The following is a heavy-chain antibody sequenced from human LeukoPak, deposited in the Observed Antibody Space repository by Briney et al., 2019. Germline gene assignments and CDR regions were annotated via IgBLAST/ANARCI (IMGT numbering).Heavy chain of an antibody. J-gene: IGHJ5*02. Sequence: GESLKISCKGSGYSFTNYWIGWVRQMPGKGLEWMGIIYPGDSDTRYSPSFQGQVTISADKSISTAYLQWSSLKASDTAMYYCARRVDTATNWFDPWGQGTLVTVSS. CDR2: IYPGDSDT. CDR1: GYSFTNYW. V-gene: IGHV5-51*01. CDR3: ARRVDTATNWFDP. D-gene: IGHD5-18*01.